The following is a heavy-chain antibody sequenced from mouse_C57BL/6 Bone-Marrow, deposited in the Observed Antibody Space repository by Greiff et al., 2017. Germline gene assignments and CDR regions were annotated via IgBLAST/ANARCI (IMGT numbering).Heavy chain of an antibody. Sequence: QVQLQQPGTELVKPGASVKLSCKASGYTFTSYWMHWVKQRPGQGLEWIGNINPSNGGTNYNEKFKSKATLTVDKSSSTAYMQLSSLTSEDSAVYYCARLDYYGSSYDWYVDVWGTGTTVTVSS. J-gene: IGHJ1*03. CDR2: INPSNGGT. CDR3: ARLDYYGSSYDWYVDV. CDR1: GYTFTSYW. V-gene: IGHV1-53*01. D-gene: IGHD1-1*01.